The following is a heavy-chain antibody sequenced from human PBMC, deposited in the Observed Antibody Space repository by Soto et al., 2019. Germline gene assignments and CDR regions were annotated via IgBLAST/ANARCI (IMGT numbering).Heavy chain of an antibody. V-gene: IGHV2-5*02. D-gene: IGHD3-10*01. CDR3: EHTYYASGTYFDY. Sequence: QITLKESGPTLVKPTQTLTLTCAFSGFSLSTSSGVGVGWIRQPPGKALEWLALIYWDDDKRYSPSLKSRLTITKDTSKNQVVLTLTNMDPVDTATYYCEHTYYASGTYFDYWGQGTLVTVSS. J-gene: IGHJ4*02. CDR1: GFSLSTSSGVG. CDR2: IYWDDDK.